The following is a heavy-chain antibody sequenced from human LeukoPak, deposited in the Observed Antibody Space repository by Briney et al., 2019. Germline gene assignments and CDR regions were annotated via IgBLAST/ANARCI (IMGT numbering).Heavy chain of an antibody. CDR2: IYYDGSNE. D-gene: IGHD3-10*01. CDR1: GFTFSSYA. CDR3: AREENGGYGSGSLN. Sequence: PGGSLRLSCAASGFTFSSYAMHWVRQAPGKGLEWVAVIYYDGSNENYVDSVKGRFTISRDNFKNTLYLQMNSLRVEDTAVYYCAREENGGYGSGSLNWGQGTLVIVSS. J-gene: IGHJ4*02. V-gene: IGHV3-30*04.